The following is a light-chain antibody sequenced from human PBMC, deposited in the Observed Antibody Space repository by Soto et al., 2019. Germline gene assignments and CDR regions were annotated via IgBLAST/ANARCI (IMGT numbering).Light chain of an antibody. CDR2: TTT. J-gene: IGKJ1*01. CDR3: QQTYSAPPWT. CDR1: QSVRSY. V-gene: IGKV1-39*01. Sequence: IQMTQSPSSLSASVGDTSTITCRASQSVRSYLNWYQQKPGKAPDLLIYTTTSLQSEVPSRFSGSGSETHFTLTITSLQPEDFATYFCQQTYSAPPWTFGPGTKVDI.